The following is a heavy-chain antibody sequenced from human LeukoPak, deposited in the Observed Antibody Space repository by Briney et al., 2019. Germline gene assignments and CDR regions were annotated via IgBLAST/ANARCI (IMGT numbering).Heavy chain of an antibody. J-gene: IGHJ4*02. Sequence: GGSLRLSCATSGFTSTNHWMSWVRQAPGKGLEWVANINQDGSERNYVDSVKGRFTISRDNAKNSLYLQMNSLRVEDTAVYYCGQDYWGQGTLVAVSP. CDR3: GQDY. V-gene: IGHV3-7*01. CDR1: GFTSTNHW. CDR2: INQDGSER.